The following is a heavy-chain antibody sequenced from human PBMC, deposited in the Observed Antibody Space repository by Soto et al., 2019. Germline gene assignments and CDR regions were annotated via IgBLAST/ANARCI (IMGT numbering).Heavy chain of an antibody. Sequence: GESLKISCKGSGYRFTNYWIGWVRQMPGKGLEWMGIIYPGDSDTRYSPSFQGQVTISADKSINTAYLQWSSLKASDTAMYYCARDDEHGSNCDLAYWGQGALVTVSS. CDR3: ARDDEHGSNCDLAY. J-gene: IGHJ4*02. CDR1: GYRFTNYW. CDR2: IYPGDSDT. V-gene: IGHV5-51*01. D-gene: IGHD1-26*01.